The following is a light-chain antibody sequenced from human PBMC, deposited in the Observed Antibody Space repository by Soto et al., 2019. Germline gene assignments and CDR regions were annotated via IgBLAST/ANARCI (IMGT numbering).Light chain of an antibody. J-gene: IGKJ4*01. CDR2: EAS. CDR3: HQYGISVP. CDR1: QIVPANY. Sequence: EIGLTQAPGTLSLSPGGRATLSCRATQIVPANYVAWYQQKPGQPPRLLIYEASSRATGIPDRFSGSGSGEDFKLTVSSLELEYVAVYFCHQYGISVPFGGGTNVEI. V-gene: IGKV3-20*01.